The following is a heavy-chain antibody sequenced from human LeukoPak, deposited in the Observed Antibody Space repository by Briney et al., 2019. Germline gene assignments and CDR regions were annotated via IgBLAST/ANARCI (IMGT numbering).Heavy chain of an antibody. CDR2: ISGSGSTI. CDR1: GFTFSSYA. D-gene: IGHD2-21*02. CDR3: ARDRSSGGDCYFDY. V-gene: IGHV3-23*01. Sequence: GGSLRLSCAASGFTFSSYAMSWVRQAPGKGLEWVSAISGSGSTIYYADSVKGRFTISRDNAKNSLFLQMNSLRAEDTAVYYCARDRSSGGDCYFDYWGQGTLVTVSS. J-gene: IGHJ4*02.